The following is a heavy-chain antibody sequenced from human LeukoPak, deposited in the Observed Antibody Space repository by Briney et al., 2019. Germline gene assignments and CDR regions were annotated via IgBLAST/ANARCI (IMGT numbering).Heavy chain of an antibody. V-gene: IGHV3-48*03. CDR1: GFTFSSYE. J-gene: IGHJ4*02. CDR3: STVVTASPY. Sequence: PGGSLRLSCAASGFTFSSYEMNWVRQAPGKGLEWVSYISSSGSTIYYADSVKGRFTISRDNAKNSLYLQMNSLRAEDTAVYYCSTVVTASPYWGQGTLVTVSS. CDR2: ISSSGSTI. D-gene: IGHD2-21*02.